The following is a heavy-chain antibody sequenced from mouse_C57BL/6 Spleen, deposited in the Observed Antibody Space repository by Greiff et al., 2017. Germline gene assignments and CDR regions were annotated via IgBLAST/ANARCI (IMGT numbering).Heavy chain of an antibody. D-gene: IGHD1-1*01. Sequence: VQVVESGAELARPGASVKLSCKASGYTFTSYGISWVKQRTGQGLEWIGEIYPRSGNTYYNEKFKGKATLTADKSSSTAYMERRSLTSEDSAVYFRARGATEVATFDCWGQGTTLAVAS. V-gene: IGHV1-81*01. CDR3: ARGATEVATFDC. CDR1: GYTFTSYG. J-gene: IGHJ2*01. CDR2: IYPRSGNT.